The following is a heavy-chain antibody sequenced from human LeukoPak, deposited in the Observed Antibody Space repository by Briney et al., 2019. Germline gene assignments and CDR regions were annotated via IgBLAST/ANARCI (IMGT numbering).Heavy chain of an antibody. V-gene: IGHV1-18*01. CDR3: ARVRLATVTTGWFDP. D-gene: IGHD4-17*01. J-gene: IGHJ5*02. Sequence: GASVKVSCKASGYTFTSYGISWVRQAPGQGLEWMGWISAYNGNTNYAQKLQGRVTTTTDTSTSTAYMELRSLRSDETAAYYCARVRLATVTTGWFDPWGQGTLVTVSS. CDR1: GYTFTSYG. CDR2: ISAYNGNT.